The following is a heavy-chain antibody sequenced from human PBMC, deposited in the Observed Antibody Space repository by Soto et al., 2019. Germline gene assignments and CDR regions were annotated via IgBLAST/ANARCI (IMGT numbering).Heavy chain of an antibody. J-gene: IGHJ4*02. D-gene: IGHD3-22*01. CDR1: GFSLSTSGVG. CDR2: IYWDDYN. CDR3: APAYIIRSSCSRRSSFSFDY. Sequence: QITLKESGPTLVKPTQTLTLTCTFSGFSLSTSGVGVGWIRQPPGKALEWLALIYWDDYNRYSPSLKSRLTIPNDPSKNPVFLSTTNRAPLASATYFSAPAYIIRSSCSRRSSFSFDYCVQRTLVTGSP. V-gene: IGHV2-5*02.